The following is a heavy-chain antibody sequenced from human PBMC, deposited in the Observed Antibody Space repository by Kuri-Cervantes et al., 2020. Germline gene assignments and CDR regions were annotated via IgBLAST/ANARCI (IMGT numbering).Heavy chain of an antibody. CDR3: ARAGSYRFDF. Sequence: GESLKISCAASGFTFSSYGMHWVRQTPGKGLVWLARTNSDGRTINYADSVRGRFTISRDNAENMLYLQMNSLRVEDTAVYYCARAGSYRFDFWGQGTLVTVSS. D-gene: IGHD6-6*01. V-gene: IGHV3-74*01. CDR1: GFTFSSYG. J-gene: IGHJ4*02. CDR2: TNSDGRTI.